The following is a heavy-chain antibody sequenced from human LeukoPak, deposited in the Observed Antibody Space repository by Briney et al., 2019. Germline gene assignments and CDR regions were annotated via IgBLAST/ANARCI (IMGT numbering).Heavy chain of an antibody. V-gene: IGHV1-18*01. CDR2: ISGYSGNT. J-gene: IGHJ6*03. Sequence: ASVKVSCKASGYTFGISWVRQAPGQGREWRGWISGYSGNTNYAQKLQGRVTMTTDTSTSTAYMELRSLRSDDTAVYYCARDSRDYYYYYMDVWGKGTTVTVSS. CDR1: GYTFG. CDR3: ARDSRDYYYYYMDV.